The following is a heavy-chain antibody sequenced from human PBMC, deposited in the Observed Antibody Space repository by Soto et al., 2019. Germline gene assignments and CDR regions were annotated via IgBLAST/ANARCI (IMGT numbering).Heavy chain of an antibody. CDR2: INPSGGST. CDR1: GYTFTSYY. CDR3: ARDRGIVVVTATLDY. V-gene: IGHV1-46*01. Sequence: ASVKVSCKASGYTFTSYYMHWVRQAPGQGLEWMGIINPSGGSTSYAQKFQGRVTMTRDTSTSTVCMELSSLRSEDTAVYYCARDRGIVVVTATLDYWGQVTLVPVSS. D-gene: IGHD2-21*02. J-gene: IGHJ4*02.